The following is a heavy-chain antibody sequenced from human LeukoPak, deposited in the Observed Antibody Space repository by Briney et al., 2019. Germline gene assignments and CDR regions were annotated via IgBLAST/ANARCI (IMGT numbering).Heavy chain of an antibody. D-gene: IGHD6-6*01. CDR1: GGSISSYY. Sequence: SETLSLTCTVSGGSISSYYWSWIRQPPGKGLGWIGYIYYSGSTNYNPSLKSRVTISVDTSKNQFSLKLSSVTAADTAVYYCARLIRYSSSSGYYFDYWGQGTLVTVSS. CDR3: ARLIRYSSSSGYYFDY. CDR2: IYYSGST. V-gene: IGHV4-59*08. J-gene: IGHJ4*02.